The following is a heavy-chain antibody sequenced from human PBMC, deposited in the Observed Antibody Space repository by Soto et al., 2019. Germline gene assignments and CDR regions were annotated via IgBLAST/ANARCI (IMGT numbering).Heavy chain of an antibody. CDR3: ARDRSSGWDQGYGMDV. J-gene: IGHJ6*02. CDR1: GYTFRKYY. CDR2: INPTGGST. V-gene: IGHV1-46*01. Sequence: SVKVSFRASGYTFRKYYVHWVRQAPGQGLEWMGIINPTGGSTSYAQKFQGRLTMTRDTSTSTVYMDLSSLRSADTAVYYCARDRSSGWDQGYGMDVWGQGTTVTVSS. D-gene: IGHD6-19*01.